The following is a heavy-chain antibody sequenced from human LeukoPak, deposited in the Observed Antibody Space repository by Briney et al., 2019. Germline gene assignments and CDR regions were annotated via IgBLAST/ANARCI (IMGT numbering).Heavy chain of an antibody. CDR2: IYYSGST. V-gene: IGHV4-59*01. CDR1: GGSISPYF. D-gene: IGHD1-1*01. CDR3: ARDRLGTHNWFDP. J-gene: IGHJ5*02. Sequence: SETLSLTCTVSGGSISPYFWSWIRQPPGKGLEWIGYIYYSGSTNYNPSLKSRVTISVDTSKNQFSLKLSSVTAADTAVYYCARDRLGTHNWFDPWGQGTLVTVSS.